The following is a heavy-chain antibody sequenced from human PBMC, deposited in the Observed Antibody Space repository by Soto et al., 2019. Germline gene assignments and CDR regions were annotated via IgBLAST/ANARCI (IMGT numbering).Heavy chain of an antibody. V-gene: IGHV4-38-2*01. D-gene: IGHD4-17*01. CDR1: GYSISSGDY. J-gene: IGHJ6*02. Sequence: PSETLSLTCAVSGYSISSGDYWGWIRQPPGKGLEWIGSIYHSGSTYYNPSLKSRVTISVDTSKNQFSLKLSSVTAADTAGYYCARGPYCDSYYYYYYGMDVWGQGTTVTVSS. CDR2: IYHSGST. CDR3: ARGPYCDSYYYYYYGMDV.